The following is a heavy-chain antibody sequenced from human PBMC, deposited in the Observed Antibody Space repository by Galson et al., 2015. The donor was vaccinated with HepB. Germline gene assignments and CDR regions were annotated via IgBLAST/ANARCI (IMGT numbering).Heavy chain of an antibody. V-gene: IGHV3-74*01. CDR2: IENEGSDT. Sequence: SLRLSCAGSGFTLSSSWVHWVRQAPGKGLMWVSRIENEGSDTSYADSVKGRFTISRDNSKNTLYLQMNSLRAEDTAVYYCARDPLEGAVAGYFDYWGQGTLVTVSS. D-gene: IGHD6-19*01. J-gene: IGHJ4*02. CDR1: GFTLSSSW. CDR3: ARDPLEGAVAGYFDY.